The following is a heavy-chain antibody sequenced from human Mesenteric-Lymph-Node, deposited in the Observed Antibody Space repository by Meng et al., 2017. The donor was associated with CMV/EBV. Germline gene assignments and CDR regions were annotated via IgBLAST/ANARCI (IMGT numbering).Heavy chain of an antibody. CDR2: ISGSGGST. Sequence: GGSLRLSCAASGFTFSSYAVTWVRQAPGKGLQWVSGISGSGGSTYYADSVKGRFTISRDNSKNTLYLQMNSLRAEDTAVYYCAKGAREYCTNGVCYMGRGYYYYYGMDVWGQGTTVTVSS. CDR1: GFTFSSYA. J-gene: IGHJ6*02. D-gene: IGHD2-8*01. V-gene: IGHV3-23*01. CDR3: AKGAREYCTNGVCYMGRGYYYYYGMDV.